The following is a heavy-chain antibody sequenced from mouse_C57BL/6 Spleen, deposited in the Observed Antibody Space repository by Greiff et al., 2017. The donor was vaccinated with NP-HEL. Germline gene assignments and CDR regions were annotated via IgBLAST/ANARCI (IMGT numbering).Heavy chain of an antibody. D-gene: IGHD3-3*01. J-gene: IGHJ1*03. CDR3: VRKGAGNWYFDV. Sequence: EVQRVESGGGLVQPKGSLKLSCAASGFSFNTYAMNWVRQAPGKGLEWVARIRSKSNNYATYYADSVKDRFTISRDDSESMLYLQMNNLKTEDTAMYYCVRKGAGNWYFDVWGTGTTVTVSS. CDR1: GFSFNTYA. V-gene: IGHV10-1*01. CDR2: IRSKSNNYAT.